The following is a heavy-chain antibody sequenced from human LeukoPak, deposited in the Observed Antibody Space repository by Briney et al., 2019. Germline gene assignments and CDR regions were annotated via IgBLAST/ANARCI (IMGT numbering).Heavy chain of an antibody. CDR1: GGSFSGYY. CDR3: ARASGSRSFLGY. J-gene: IGHJ4*02. CDR2: INHSGST. D-gene: IGHD6-13*01. Sequence: SETLSLTCAVYGGSFSGYYWSWIRQPPGKGLEWIGEINHSGSTNYNPSLKSRVTISVDTSKNQFSLKLSSVTAADTAVYYCARASGSRSFLGYWGEGTLVTVSS. V-gene: IGHV4-34*01.